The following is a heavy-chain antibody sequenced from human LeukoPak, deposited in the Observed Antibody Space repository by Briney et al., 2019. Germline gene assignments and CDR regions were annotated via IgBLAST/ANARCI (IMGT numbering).Heavy chain of an antibody. V-gene: IGHV3-23*01. CDR3: ARDPGYNYGFDY. CDR2: ISGSGGST. Sequence: GGSLRLSCAASGFTFSSYAMSWVRQASGKGLEWVSAISGSGGSTYYADSVKGRFTISRDNSKNSLYLQMNSLRAEDTAVYYCARDPGYNYGFDYWGQGTLVTVSS. D-gene: IGHD5-18*01. J-gene: IGHJ4*02. CDR1: GFTFSSYA.